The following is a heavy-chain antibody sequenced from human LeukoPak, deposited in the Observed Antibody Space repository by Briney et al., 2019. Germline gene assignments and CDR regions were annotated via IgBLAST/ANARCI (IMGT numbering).Heavy chain of an antibody. CDR2: IYYSGST. J-gene: IGHJ4*02. Sequence: SSETLSLTCTVSGGSISSYYWSWIRQPPGKGLEWIGYIYYSGSTYYNPSLKSRVTISVDTSKNQFSLNLSSVTAADTAVYYCARYYCSSTSCPGIDYWGQGTLVTVSS. CDR1: GGSISSYY. D-gene: IGHD2-2*01. CDR3: ARYYCSSTSCPGIDY. V-gene: IGHV4-59*08.